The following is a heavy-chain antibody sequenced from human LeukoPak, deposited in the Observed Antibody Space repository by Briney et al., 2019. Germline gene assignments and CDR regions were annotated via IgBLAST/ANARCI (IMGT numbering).Heavy chain of an antibody. V-gene: IGHV4-4*07. J-gene: IGHJ5*02. CDR1: GGSISSYY. CDR2: IYTSGST. CDR3: ARAESYSSSWYGNWFDP. D-gene: IGHD6-13*01. Sequence: PETLSLTCTVSGGSISSYYWSWIRQPAGKGLEWIGRIYTSGSTNYNPSLKSRVTMSVDTSKNQFSLKLSSVTAADTAVYYCARAESYSSSWYGNWFDPWGQGTLVTVSS.